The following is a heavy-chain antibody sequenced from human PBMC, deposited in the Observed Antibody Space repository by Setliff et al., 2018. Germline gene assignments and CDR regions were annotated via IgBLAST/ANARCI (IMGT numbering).Heavy chain of an antibody. D-gene: IGHD1-20*01. J-gene: IGHJ6*02. Sequence: GGSLRLSCAASGFRFSDYYMSWIRQAPGKGLEWVSYITNSGGTIYYADSVRGRFTISRDNAKNSLFLQMNSLRVEDTAVYYCARDGVYYAMDVWGQGTTVTVSS. CDR1: GFRFSDYY. V-gene: IGHV3-11*04. CDR2: ITNSGGTI. CDR3: ARDGVYYAMDV.